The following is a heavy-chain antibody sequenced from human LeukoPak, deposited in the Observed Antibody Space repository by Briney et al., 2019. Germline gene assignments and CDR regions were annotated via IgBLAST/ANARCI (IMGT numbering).Heavy chain of an antibody. CDR2: FDPEDGET. CDR3: ASLVWWGCSGGSCPILFDY. V-gene: IGHV1-24*01. Sequence: GASEKVSCKVSGYTLTELSMHWVRQAPGTGLEWMGGFDPEDGETIYAQKFQGRVTMTEDTATDKAYMELGKLRYDDTPGHYCASLVWWGCSGGSCPILFDYWGQGTLVTVSS. CDR1: GYTLTELS. J-gene: IGHJ4*02. D-gene: IGHD2-15*01.